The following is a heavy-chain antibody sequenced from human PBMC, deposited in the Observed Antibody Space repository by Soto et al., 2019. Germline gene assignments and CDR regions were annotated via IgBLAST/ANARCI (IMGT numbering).Heavy chain of an antibody. CDR1: GYMFTNYW. CDR3: ERLANIFDFDN. V-gene: IGHV5-51*01. Sequence: LXASLKISGQGCGYMFTNYWIGWVRQMPGKGLEWMGIMYPGDSDTRYSPSFQGQVTISADKSISTAYLQWSSLKASDTAMYYCERLANIFDFDNWGHGTLVTGSS. CDR2: MYPGDSDT. D-gene: IGHD2-21*01. J-gene: IGHJ4*01.